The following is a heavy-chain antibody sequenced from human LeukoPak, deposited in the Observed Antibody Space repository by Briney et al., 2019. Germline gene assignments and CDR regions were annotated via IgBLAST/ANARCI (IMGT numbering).Heavy chain of an antibody. CDR2: IYHSGST. V-gene: IGHV4-59*12. J-gene: IGHJ3*02. CDR3: ARDKWEPRYAFDI. D-gene: IGHD1-26*01. CDR1: GGSISSYY. Sequence: SETLSLTCTVSGGSISSYYWSWIRQPPGKGLEWIGEIYHSGSTNYNPSLKSRVTISVDKSKTQFSLKLSSVTAANTAVYYCARDKWEPRYAFDIWGQGTMVTVSS.